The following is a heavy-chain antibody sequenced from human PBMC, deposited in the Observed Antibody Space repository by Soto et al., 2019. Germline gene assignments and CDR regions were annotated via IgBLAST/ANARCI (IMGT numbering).Heavy chain of an antibody. CDR3: ARVPPELHCGGDCYSGRFDY. CDR1: GGTFSSYA. J-gene: IGHJ4*02. D-gene: IGHD2-21*02. Sequence: QVQLVQSGAEVKKPGSSVKVSCKASGGTFSSYAISWVRQAPGQGLEWMGGIIPIFGSANYAQKFQGRVTTTADESTSTAYMELSSLRPEDTAVYYCARVPPELHCGGDCYSGRFDYWGQGTLVTVSS. V-gene: IGHV1-69*12. CDR2: IIPIFGSA.